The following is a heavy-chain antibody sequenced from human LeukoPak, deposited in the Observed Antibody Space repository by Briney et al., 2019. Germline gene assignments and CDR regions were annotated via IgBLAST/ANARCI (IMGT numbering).Heavy chain of an antibody. CDR1: GFTFSSYG. J-gene: IGHJ4*02. CDR3: AKDNSKTHYYGSGSCNTGRGLFDN. V-gene: IGHV3-30*02. D-gene: IGHD3-10*01. Sequence: GGSLRLSCAASGFTFSSYGMHWVRQAPGKGLEWVAFIRSDGSNKYYPDSVKGRSTISRDNSKNTLYLQMNSLRAEDTAVYYCAKDNSKTHYYGSGSCNTGRGLFDNWGQGTLVTVSS. CDR2: IRSDGSNK.